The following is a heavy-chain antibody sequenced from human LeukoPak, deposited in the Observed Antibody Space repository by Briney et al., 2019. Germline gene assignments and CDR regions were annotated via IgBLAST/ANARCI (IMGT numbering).Heavy chain of an antibody. CDR1: GGSFSGYY. CDR3: ARVPLYSSSWFPFDY. D-gene: IGHD6-13*01. J-gene: IGHJ4*02. CDR2: INHSGST. V-gene: IGHV4-34*01. Sequence: SETLSLTCAVSGGSFSGYYWSWIRQPPGKGLEWIGEINHSGSTNYNPSLKSRVTISVDTSKNQFSLKLSSLPAADTAVYYCARVPLYSSSWFPFDYWGQGTLVTVSS.